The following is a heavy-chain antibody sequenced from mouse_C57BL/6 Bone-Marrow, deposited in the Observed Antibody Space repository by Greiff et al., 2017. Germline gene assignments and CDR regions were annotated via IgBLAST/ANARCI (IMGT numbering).Heavy chain of an antibody. J-gene: IGHJ1*03. CDR3: TRCRITTVVATWDWYFDV. CDR2: IYPGDGGT. CDR1: GYAFSSSW. V-gene: IGHV1-82*01. Sequence: QVQLQQSGPELVKPGASVKISCKASGYAFSSSWMNWVKQRPGKGLEWIGRIYPGDGGTNYNGKFKGKAKLTAVTSASTAYMELSSLTNEDSAVYYCTRCRITTVVATWDWYFDVWGTGTTVTVAA. D-gene: IGHD1-1*01.